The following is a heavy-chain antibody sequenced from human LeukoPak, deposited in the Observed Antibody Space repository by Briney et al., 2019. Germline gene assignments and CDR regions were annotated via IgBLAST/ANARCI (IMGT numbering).Heavy chain of an antibody. CDR2: ICSDAT. CDR1: GFTFSSYW. V-gene: IGHV3-74*01. Sequence: GVSLRLSCAASGFTFSSYWIHWVRQAPGKGLVWVSRICSDATYYADSVKGRFTISRDNAKNTLYLQMNSLRAEDTAVYYCARCPRWAHFDYWGQGTLVTVP. CDR3: ARCPRWAHFDY. J-gene: IGHJ4*02. D-gene: IGHD4-23*01.